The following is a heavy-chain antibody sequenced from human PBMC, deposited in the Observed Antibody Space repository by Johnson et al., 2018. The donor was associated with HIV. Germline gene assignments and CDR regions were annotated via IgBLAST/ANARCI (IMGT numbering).Heavy chain of an antibody. CDR2: IKQDGSEK. CDR1: GFTFSNYW. CDR3: ARERPRDAFDI. J-gene: IGHJ3*02. V-gene: IGHV3-7*05. Sequence: MLLVESGGGLVQPGGSLRLSCAASGFTFSNYWMSWVRQAPGKGLEWVANIKQDGSEKYYVDSVKGRFTISRDNAKNSLDLQMNSLRAEDTAVYYCARERPRDAFDIWGQGTMFTVSS.